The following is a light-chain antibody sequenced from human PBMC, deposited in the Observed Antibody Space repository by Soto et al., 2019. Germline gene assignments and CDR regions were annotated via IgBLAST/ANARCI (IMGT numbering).Light chain of an antibody. Sequence: QAVVSQPPSASGTPGQRVTISCSGSRSNIGSNTVNWYQQLPGTAPKLLICSNNQRPSGVPDRFSGSKSGTSASLAVRALQSEDEADYYCAAWDDSLNGHVVFGGGTKLTVL. CDR3: AAWDDSLNGHVV. CDR1: RSNIGSNT. J-gene: IGLJ2*01. CDR2: SNN. V-gene: IGLV1-44*01.